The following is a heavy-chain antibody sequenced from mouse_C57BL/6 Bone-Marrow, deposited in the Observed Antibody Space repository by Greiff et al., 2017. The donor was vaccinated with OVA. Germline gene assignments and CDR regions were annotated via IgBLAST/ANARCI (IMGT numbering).Heavy chain of an antibody. D-gene: IGHD1-1*01. CDR3: ARRGITTVSRDAMDY. CDR1: GFTFSDYG. Sequence: EVQGVESGGGLVKPGGSLKLSCAASGFTFSDYGMHWVRQAPEKGLEWVAYISSGSSTIYYADTVKGRFTISRDNAKNTLFLQMTSLRSEDTAMYYCARRGITTVSRDAMDYWGQGTTLTVSS. V-gene: IGHV5-17*01. CDR2: ISSGSSTI. J-gene: IGHJ2*01.